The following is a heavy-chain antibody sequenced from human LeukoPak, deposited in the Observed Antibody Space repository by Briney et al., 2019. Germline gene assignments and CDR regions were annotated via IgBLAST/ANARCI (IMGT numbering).Heavy chain of an antibody. J-gene: IGHJ4*02. Sequence: GRSLRLSCAASGFIFSSYGMHWVRQAPGKGLEWVAVISYDGSNKYYADPVKGRFTISRDNSKNTLYLQMNSLRAEDTAVYYCAKGSSSGYFDYFDYWGQGTLVTVSS. CDR3: AKGSSSGYFDYFDY. CDR1: GFIFSSYG. V-gene: IGHV3-30*18. CDR2: ISYDGSNK. D-gene: IGHD6-13*01.